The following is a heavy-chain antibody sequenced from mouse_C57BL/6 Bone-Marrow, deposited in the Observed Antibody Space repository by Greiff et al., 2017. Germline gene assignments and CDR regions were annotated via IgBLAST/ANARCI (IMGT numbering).Heavy chain of an antibody. V-gene: IGHV1-80*01. CDR3: ARVAY. CDR1: GYAFSSYW. Sequence: QVHVKQSGAELVKPGASVKISCKASGYAFSSYWMNWVKQRPGKSLEWIGQIFPGDGDTNYNGKFKGKATLTADKSSSTAYMQLSSLTSDDSAVYFCARVAYWGQGTLVTVSA. CDR2: IFPGDGDT. J-gene: IGHJ3*01.